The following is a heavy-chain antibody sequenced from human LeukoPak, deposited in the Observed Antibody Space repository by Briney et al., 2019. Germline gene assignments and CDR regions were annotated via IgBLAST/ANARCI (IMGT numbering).Heavy chain of an antibody. CDR3: AKEGTRMASSYFDY. CDR2: IIPIFGTA. J-gene: IGHJ4*02. D-gene: IGHD2-8*01. V-gene: IGHV1-69*13. CDR1: GGTFSSYA. Sequence: ASVKVSCKASGGTFSSYAISWVRQAPGQGLEWMGGIIPIFGTANYAQKFQGRVTITADESTSTAYMELSSLRSEDTAVYYCAKEGTRMASSYFDYWGQGTLITVSS.